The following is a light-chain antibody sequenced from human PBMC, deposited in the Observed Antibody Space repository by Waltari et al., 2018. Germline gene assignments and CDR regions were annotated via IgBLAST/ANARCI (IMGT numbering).Light chain of an antibody. Sequence: IQMTQSPSSLSASVGDTVTITCRASQAINNYLNGYKQKQGRAPNFLIYKASTLQGGVPSRFSGSGCGTDFTLTIRSIQPEDYATYYCKQSYRPHSPPLTFGQGTKVEIK. J-gene: IGKJ1*01. CDR1: QAINNY. CDR3: KQSYRPHSPPLT. V-gene: IGKV1-39*01. CDR2: KAS.